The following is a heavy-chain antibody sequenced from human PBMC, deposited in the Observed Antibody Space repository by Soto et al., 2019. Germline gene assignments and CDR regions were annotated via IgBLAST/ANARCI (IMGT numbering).Heavy chain of an antibody. Sequence: QVQLVQSGAEVKKPGASVKVSCKASGDTFTRCGISWVRQAPGQGLEWMGWISAYNAKTDYAQKFQGRVTLTTDTATSTAYMERRSLRSDDTAVYYCYAADFYYYGMDVWGPGTTVTVSS. CDR3: YAADFYYYGMDV. CDR2: ISAYNAKT. CDR1: GDTFTRCG. J-gene: IGHJ6*02. V-gene: IGHV1-18*01. D-gene: IGHD2-2*01.